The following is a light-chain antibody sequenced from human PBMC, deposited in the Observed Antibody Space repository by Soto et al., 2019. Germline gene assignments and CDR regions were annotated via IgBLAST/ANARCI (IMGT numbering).Light chain of an antibody. Sequence: DIQMTQSPSSLSASVGDRVTITCRASQNIAIYLNWYHQKAGKAPNLLIFGATSLRSGVPSRFSASGSGTDFTITISSLQPEDFGTYYCQQSYRSLPTFGPGTKVEI. CDR2: GAT. V-gene: IGKV1-39*01. J-gene: IGKJ3*01. CDR1: QNIAIY. CDR3: QQSYRSLPT.